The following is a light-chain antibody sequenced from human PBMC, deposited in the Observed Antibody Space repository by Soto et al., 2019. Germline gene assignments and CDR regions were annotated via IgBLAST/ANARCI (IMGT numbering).Light chain of an antibody. CDR1: QSISSW. J-gene: IGKJ2*01. Sequence: DIQMTQSPSTLSASVGDRVTITCRASQSISSWLAWYQQKPGKAPKLLIYDASSLESGVPSRFSGSGSGTEFTLTISSLQPDDFATYYCQQYNSHSPALYTFGQGTKLEIK. CDR3: QQYNSHSPALYT. CDR2: DAS. V-gene: IGKV1-5*01.